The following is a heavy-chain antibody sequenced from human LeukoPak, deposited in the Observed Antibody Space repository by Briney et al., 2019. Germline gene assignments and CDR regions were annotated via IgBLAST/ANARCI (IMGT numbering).Heavy chain of an antibody. CDR3: ARGPFQSMVRGVIIPFDY. Sequence: KPSETLSLTCTVSGGSISSYYWRWIRQPAGKGLEWIGRIYTSGSTNYNPSLKSRVTMALDTSKTQFSLKLSSVTAADTAVYYCARGPFQSMVRGVIIPFDYWGQGTLVTVSS. CDR2: IYTSGST. CDR1: GGSISSYY. J-gene: IGHJ4*02. V-gene: IGHV4-4*07. D-gene: IGHD3-10*01.